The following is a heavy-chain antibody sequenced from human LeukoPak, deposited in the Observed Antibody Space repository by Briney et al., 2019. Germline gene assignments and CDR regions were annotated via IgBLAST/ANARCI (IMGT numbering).Heavy chain of an antibody. CDR1: GFTFSDSW. Sequence: PGGSLRLSCAASGFTFSDSWMTWVRQAPGKGLEWVANINEDGHDTYYVDSVKGRFTISRDNAKNSLYLPMNSLRAEDTAVYYCARVSSKATVRGLITKKNYFYYYMDVWGKGTTVTISS. CDR2: INEDGHDT. V-gene: IGHV3-7*01. CDR3: ARVSSKATVRGLITKKNYFYYYMDV. J-gene: IGHJ6*03. D-gene: IGHD3-10*01.